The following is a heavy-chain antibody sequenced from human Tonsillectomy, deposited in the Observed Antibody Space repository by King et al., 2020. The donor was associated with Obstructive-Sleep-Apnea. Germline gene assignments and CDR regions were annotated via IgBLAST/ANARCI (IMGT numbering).Heavy chain of an antibody. V-gene: IGHV1-8*01. CDR3: ARVPRGIGNWFDP. D-gene: IGHD3-16*01. CDR1: GYTFTSYD. CDR2: MNPNSGDT. Sequence: QLVQSGAEVKKPGASVKVSCKASGYTFTSYDINWVRQATGQGLEWMGWMNPNSGDTGYAQKFQCRVTMTRSTSISTAYMELSSLRSEDTAVYYCARVPRGIGNWFDPWGQGTLVIVSS. J-gene: IGHJ5*02.